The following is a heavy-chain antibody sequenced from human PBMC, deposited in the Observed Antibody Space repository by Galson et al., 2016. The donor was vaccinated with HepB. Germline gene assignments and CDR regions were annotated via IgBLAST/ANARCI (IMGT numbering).Heavy chain of an antibody. J-gene: IGHJ5*02. D-gene: IGHD2-2*01. CDR1: GASISSGSDS. Sequence: TLSLTCAVSGASISSGSDSWSWIRQPPGKGLEWLGHIYHSGSTYYNPSLKRRVSMSVDTSLNQISLMLTSVTAADTAVYYCARQVPAARVDWFDPWGQGTLVTVFS. V-gene: IGHV4-30-2*01. CDR3: ARQVPAARVDWFDP. CDR2: IYHSGST.